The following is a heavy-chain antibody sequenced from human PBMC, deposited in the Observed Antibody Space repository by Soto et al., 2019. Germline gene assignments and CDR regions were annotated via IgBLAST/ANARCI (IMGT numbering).Heavy chain of an antibody. CDR2: IIPIFGTA. V-gene: IGHV1-69*13. CDR1: GGTFSSYA. Sequence: SVQVSCKASGGTFSSYAISWVRQAPGQGLEWMGGIIPIFGTANYAQKFQGRVTITADESTSTAYMELSSLRSEDTAVYYCVWGVWRIAARAGVKAYGMDVWGQGTTVTVSS. D-gene: IGHD6-6*01. J-gene: IGHJ6*02. CDR3: VWGVWRIAARAGVKAYGMDV.